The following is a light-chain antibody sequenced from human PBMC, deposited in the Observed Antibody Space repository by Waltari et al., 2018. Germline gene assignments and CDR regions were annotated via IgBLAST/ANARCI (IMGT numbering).Light chain of an antibody. Sequence: EIVLTQSPATLTLSPGATATLSCRASQTVRTFLAWYQQKPGQAPRLLIFDASSRATGISPKFRGSGSGTDFTLTVNNLEPEDFAVYYCQQRSSWPYTFGQGTRVDFK. CDR2: DAS. CDR3: QQRSSWPYT. J-gene: IGKJ2*01. CDR1: QTVRTF. V-gene: IGKV3-11*01.